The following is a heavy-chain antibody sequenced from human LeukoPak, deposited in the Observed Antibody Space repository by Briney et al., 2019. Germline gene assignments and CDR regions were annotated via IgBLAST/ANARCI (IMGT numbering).Heavy chain of an antibody. CDR3: ARGGSYLSAFDI. V-gene: IGHV3-30*02. D-gene: IGHD1-26*01. J-gene: IGHJ3*02. Sequence: PGGSLRLSCAASGFTFNSYGMHWVRQAPGKGLEWVTFIRSDGSNKYYADSVKGRFTISRDNSKNTLYLQMNSLRAEDTAVYYCARGGSYLSAFDIWGQGTMVTVSS. CDR2: IRSDGSNK. CDR1: GFTFNSYG.